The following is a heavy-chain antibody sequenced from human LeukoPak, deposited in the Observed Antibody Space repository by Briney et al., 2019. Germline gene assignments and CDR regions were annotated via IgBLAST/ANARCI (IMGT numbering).Heavy chain of an antibody. CDR2: IKLDGSEK. J-gene: IGHJ4*02. Sequence: GGSLRLSCATAGFSFSSYWMSWVRQAPGKGLEWVANIKLDGSEKNYVDSVKGRFTISRDNTKNSLYLQMNSLRAEDTAVFYCARDQYDTWSRRGNFDSWGQGTLVIVSS. CDR3: ARDQYDTWSRRGNFDS. D-gene: IGHD3-3*01. V-gene: IGHV3-7*03. CDR1: GFSFSSYW.